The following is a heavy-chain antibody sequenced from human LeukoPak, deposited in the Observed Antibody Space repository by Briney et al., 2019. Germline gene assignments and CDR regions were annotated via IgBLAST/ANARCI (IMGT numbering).Heavy chain of an antibody. V-gene: IGHV3-48*03. J-gene: IGHJ4*02. CDR3: ARRYCSSTSCLFDY. Sequence: PGGSLRLSCAASGFTFSNYEMNWVRQAPGKGLEWVSYISSSGSTIYYADSVKGRFTISRDNAKNSLYLQMNSLRAEDTAVYYCARRYCSSTSCLFDYWGQGTLVTVSS. CDR1: GFTFSNYE. CDR2: ISSSGSTI. D-gene: IGHD2-2*01.